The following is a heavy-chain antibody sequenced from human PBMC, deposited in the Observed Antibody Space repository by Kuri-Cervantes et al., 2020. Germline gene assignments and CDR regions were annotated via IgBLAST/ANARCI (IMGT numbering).Heavy chain of an antibody. CDR1: GFTFSGYA. D-gene: IGHD2-15*01. CDR3: AKDLGYCSGGSCYHARYYYGMDV. Sequence: GESLKISCAASGFTFSGYAMHWVRQAPGKGLEWVAVISYDGSNKYYADSVKGRFTISRDNSKNTLYLQMNSLRAEDTAVYYCAKDLGYCSGGSCYHARYYYGMDVWGQGTTVTVSS. V-gene: IGHV3-30-3*02. J-gene: IGHJ6*02. CDR2: ISYDGSNK.